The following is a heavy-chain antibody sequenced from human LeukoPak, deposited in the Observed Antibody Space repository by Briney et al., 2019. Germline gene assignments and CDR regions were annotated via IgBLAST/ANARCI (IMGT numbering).Heavy chain of an antibody. D-gene: IGHD5-24*01. CDR2: LYSGGST. J-gene: IGHJ6*02. CDR1: GFTVSGNY. CDR3: ASRDKGYYYGMDV. V-gene: IGHV3-66*01. Sequence: PVGSLRLSCAASGFTVSGNYMSWVRQAPGKGLEWVSLLYSGGSTYYADSVKGRFSISRDNSKNTLYLQMNSLRAEDTAVYYCASRDKGYYYGMDVWGQGTTVTVSS.